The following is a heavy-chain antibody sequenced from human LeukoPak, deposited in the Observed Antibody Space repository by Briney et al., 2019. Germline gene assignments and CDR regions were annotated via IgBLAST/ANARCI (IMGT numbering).Heavy chain of an antibody. CDR3: AINPRITMVRGVIKN. J-gene: IGHJ4*02. Sequence: GGSLRLSCAASGFTFSSYGMHWVRQAPDKGLEWVAVISYDGSNKYYADSVKGRFTISRDNSKNTLYLQMNSLRAEDTAVYYCAINPRITMVRGVIKNWGQGTLVTVSS. D-gene: IGHD3-10*01. V-gene: IGHV3-30*03. CDR1: GFTFSSYG. CDR2: ISYDGSNK.